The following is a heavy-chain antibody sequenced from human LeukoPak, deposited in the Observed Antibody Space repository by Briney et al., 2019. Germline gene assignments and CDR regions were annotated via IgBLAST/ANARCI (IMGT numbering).Heavy chain of an antibody. V-gene: IGHV4-4*07. CDR1: GGSMSSYY. J-gene: IGHJ5*02. CDR2: IHTSGTT. D-gene: IGHD3-16*01. CDR3: TRGDYYDGGGRNWFDP. Sequence: PSETLSLTCTVSGGSMSSYYWSFIRQPAGKGLEWIGRIHTSGTTYYNPSLKTRLTISVDTSKKKFSLNLISVTAADTAMYYCTRGDYYDGGGRNWFDPWGQGTLVTVSS.